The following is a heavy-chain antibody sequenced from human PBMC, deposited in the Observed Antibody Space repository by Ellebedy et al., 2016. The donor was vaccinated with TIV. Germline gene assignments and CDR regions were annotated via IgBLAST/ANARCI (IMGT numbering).Heavy chain of an antibody. V-gene: IGHV4-59*08. CDR1: GGSINNFY. J-gene: IGHJ4*02. CDR3: ARRDGTYDF. Sequence: MPSETLSLTCTVSGGSINNFYWSWIRQPPGMGMEWIGYVNYRGIAKYNPTLKSRVTMSVDMSKNQFSLRLTSVTAADTAVYYCARRDGTYDFWGQGTQVTVSS. CDR2: VNYRGIA.